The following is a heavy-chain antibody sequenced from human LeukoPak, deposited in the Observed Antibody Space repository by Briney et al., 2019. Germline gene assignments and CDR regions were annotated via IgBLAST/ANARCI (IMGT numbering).Heavy chain of an antibody. V-gene: IGHV4-61*02. CDR3: ARDEMATITNIEYYYMDV. J-gene: IGHJ6*03. CDR1: GGSISSGSYY. CDR2: IYTSGST. D-gene: IGHD5-24*01. Sequence: SETLSLTCTVSGGSISSGSYYWSWIRQPAGKGLEWIGRIYTSGSTNYNPSLKSRVTISVDTSKNQFSLKLSSVTAADTAVYYCARDEMATITNIEYYYMDVWGKGTTVTVSS.